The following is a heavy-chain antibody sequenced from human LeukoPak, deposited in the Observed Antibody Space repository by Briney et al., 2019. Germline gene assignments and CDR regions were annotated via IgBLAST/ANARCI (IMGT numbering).Heavy chain of an antibody. Sequence: SETLSLTCTVSGGSISSSSYYWGSIRQPPGKGLEWIGSIYYSGSTYYNPSLKSRVTISVDTSKNQFSLKLSSVTAADTAVYYGVTLGYCSSTSSYANWFDPWGQGTLVTVSS. J-gene: IGHJ5*02. V-gene: IGHV4-39*01. CDR2: IYYSGST. D-gene: IGHD2-2*01. CDR1: GGSISSSSYY. CDR3: VTLGYCSSTSSYANWFDP.